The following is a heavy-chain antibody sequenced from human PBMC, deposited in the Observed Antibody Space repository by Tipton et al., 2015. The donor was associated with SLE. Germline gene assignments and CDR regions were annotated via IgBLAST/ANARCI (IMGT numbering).Heavy chain of an antibody. Sequence: TLSLTCTVSGYSISSAYYWGWIRQPPGKGPEWIGSLYHIGSTYYNPSLKSRVTISVDTSKKHFSLKLTSVTAADTAVYYCASLRFYGDYDLGRWGQGALVTVSS. V-gene: IGHV4-38-2*02. CDR2: LYHIGST. CDR1: GYSISSAYY. D-gene: IGHD4-17*01. J-gene: IGHJ4*02. CDR3: ASLRFYGDYDLGR.